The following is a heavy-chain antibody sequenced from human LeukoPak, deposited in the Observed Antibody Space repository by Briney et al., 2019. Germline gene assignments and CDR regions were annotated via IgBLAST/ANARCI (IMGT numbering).Heavy chain of an antibody. D-gene: IGHD1-26*01. Sequence: GGSLRLSCAASGFTFSSSAMSWVRQAPGKGLEWVSSITDSGDGTCCADSVKGRFTISRDDSKNTLYLQMNSLRAEDTAVYYCAKDSPVATWWGQGTLVTVSS. CDR1: GFTFSSSA. CDR2: ITDSGDGT. V-gene: IGHV3-23*01. CDR3: AKDSPVATW. J-gene: IGHJ4*02.